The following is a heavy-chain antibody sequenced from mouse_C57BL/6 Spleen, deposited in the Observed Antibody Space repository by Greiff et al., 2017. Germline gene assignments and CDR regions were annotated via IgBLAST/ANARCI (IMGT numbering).Heavy chain of an antibody. CDR3: ANYYGSSSLFDY. Sequence: VQLQQSGPELVKPGASVKMSCKASGYTFTDYNMHWVKQSHGKSLEWIGYINPNNGGTSYNQKFKGKATLTVNKSSSTAYMALRSLTSEASAVYYCANYYGSSSLFDYWGQGTTLTVSS. CDR2: INPNNGGT. CDR1: GYTFTDYN. V-gene: IGHV1-22*01. J-gene: IGHJ2*01. D-gene: IGHD1-1*01.